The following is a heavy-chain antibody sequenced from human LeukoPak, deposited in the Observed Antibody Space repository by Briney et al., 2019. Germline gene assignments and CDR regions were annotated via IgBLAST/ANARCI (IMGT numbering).Heavy chain of an antibody. CDR2: IYYSGRT. CDR1: GGSVSSGTYY. CDR3: ARHDLGEYSRVWYYFDY. D-gene: IGHD6-19*01. Sequence: SEALSLTCLVSGGSVSSGTYYWGWIRQPPGKGLECIGSIYYSGRTDYNPSLKSRVNISVDTSKNQFSLKQSSVTAADTAVYYCARHDLGEYSRVWYYFDYWGQGTLVTVSS. J-gene: IGHJ4*02. V-gene: IGHV4-39*01.